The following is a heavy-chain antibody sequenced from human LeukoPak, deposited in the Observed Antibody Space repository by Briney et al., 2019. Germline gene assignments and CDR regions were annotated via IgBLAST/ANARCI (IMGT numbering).Heavy chain of an antibody. D-gene: IGHD3-3*01. V-gene: IGHV3-23*01. J-gene: IGHJ4*02. CDR1: GFTFSTYA. CDR2: ISGSGSNT. Sequence: AGGSLRLSCAASGFTFSTYAMSWVRQAPGRGLEWVSAISGSGSNTYYADSVKGRFTISRDNAKNSLYLQMNSLRAEDTAVYYCARDRVRAGFDYWGQGTLVTVSS. CDR3: ARDRVRAGFDY.